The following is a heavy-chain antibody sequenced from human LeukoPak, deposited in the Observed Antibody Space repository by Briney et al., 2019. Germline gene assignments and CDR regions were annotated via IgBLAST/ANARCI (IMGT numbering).Heavy chain of an antibody. V-gene: IGHV1-8*01. CDR3: ARGPPYYYGSGSYYNYFRYYYYGMDV. J-gene: IGHJ6*02. D-gene: IGHD3-10*01. CDR1: GYTFTSYD. Sequence: GASVKVSYKASGYTFTSYDINWVRQATGQGLEWMGWMNPNSGNTGYAQKFQGRVTMTRNTSISTAYMELSSLRSEDTAVYYCARGPPYYYGSGSYYNYFRYYYYGMDVWGQGTTVTVSS. CDR2: MNPNSGNT.